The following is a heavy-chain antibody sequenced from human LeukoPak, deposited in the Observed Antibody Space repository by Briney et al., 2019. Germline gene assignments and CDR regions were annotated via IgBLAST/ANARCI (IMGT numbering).Heavy chain of an antibody. J-gene: IGHJ3*02. CDR2: IYPGDSDT. CDR3: ASTLYYGSGSPHDAFHI. D-gene: IGHD3-10*01. Sequence: GESLKISCKGSGYSFTSYWIGWVRQMPGKGLEWMGIIYPGDSDTRYSPSFQGQVTISADKSISTAYLQWSSLKASDTAIYYCASTLYYGSGSPHDAFHIWGQGTMVSVSS. CDR1: GYSFTSYW. V-gene: IGHV5-51*01.